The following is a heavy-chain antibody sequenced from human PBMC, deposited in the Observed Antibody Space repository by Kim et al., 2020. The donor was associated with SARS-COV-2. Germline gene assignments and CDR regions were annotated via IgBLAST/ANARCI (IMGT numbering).Heavy chain of an antibody. CDR1: GYSFTSYW. D-gene: IGHD1-7*01. CDR2: IYPGDSDT. V-gene: IGHV5-51*01. Sequence: GESLKISCKGSGYSFTSYWIGWVRQMPGKGLEWMGIIYPGDSDTRYSPSLQGQVTISADKSISTAYLQWSSLKASDTAMYYCARLPGDGNYPPYYYGMDVWGQGTTVTVSS. J-gene: IGHJ6*02. CDR3: ARLPGDGNYPPYYYGMDV.